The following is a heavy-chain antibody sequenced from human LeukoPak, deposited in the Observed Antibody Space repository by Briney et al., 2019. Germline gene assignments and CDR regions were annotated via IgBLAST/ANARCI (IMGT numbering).Heavy chain of an antibody. CDR2: IYHSGST. CDR3: AGIWFGELAGAFDI. J-gene: IGHJ3*02. CDR1: GYSISSGYY. D-gene: IGHD3-10*01. V-gene: IGHV4-38-2*01. Sequence: SETLSLTCAVSGYSISSGYYWGWIRQPPGKGLEWIGSIYHSGSTYYNPSLKSRVTISVDTSKNQFSLKLSSVTAADTAVYYCAGIWFGELAGAFDIWGQGTMVTVSS.